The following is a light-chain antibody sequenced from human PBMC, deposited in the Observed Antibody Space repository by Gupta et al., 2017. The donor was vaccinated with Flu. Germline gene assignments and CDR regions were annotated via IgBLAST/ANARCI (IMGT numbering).Light chain of an antibody. Sequence: QSVLTQPPSPSGTPGQRVTISCSGSSSNIGSNPVNWYQQLPGTAPKLLIYSNNQRPSGVPDRFSGSKSGTSASLAISGLQSEDEADYYCAAWDDSLNGPVFGGGTKLTVL. CDR3: AAWDDSLNGPV. CDR1: SSNIGSNP. CDR2: SNN. J-gene: IGLJ3*02. V-gene: IGLV1-44*01.